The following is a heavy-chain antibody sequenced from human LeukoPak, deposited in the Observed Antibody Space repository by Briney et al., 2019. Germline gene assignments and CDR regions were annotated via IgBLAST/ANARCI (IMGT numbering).Heavy chain of an antibody. CDR3: ARVLDTAMVWAYFDY. J-gene: IGHJ4*02. Sequence: GGSLRLSCAASGFTFSDYYMSWIRQAPGKGLEWVSYISSSGSTIYYADSVKGRFTISRDNAKNSLYLQMNSLRAEDTAVYYCARVLDTAMVWAYFDYWGQGTLVTVSP. CDR1: GFTFSDYY. V-gene: IGHV3-11*01. D-gene: IGHD5-18*01. CDR2: ISSSGSTI.